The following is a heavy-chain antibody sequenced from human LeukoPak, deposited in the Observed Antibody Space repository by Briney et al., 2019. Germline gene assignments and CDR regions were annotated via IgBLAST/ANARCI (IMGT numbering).Heavy chain of an antibody. CDR1: GYTFTSYA. CDR2: INAGNGNT. J-gene: IGHJ4*02. D-gene: IGHD5-12*01. V-gene: IGHV1-3*01. Sequence: ASVKVSCKASGYTFTSYAMHWVRQAPGQRLEWMGWINAGNGNTKYSQKFQGRVTITRDTSASTAYMELSSLRSDDTAVYYCARFSYSGYDSSIDYWGQGTLVTVSS. CDR3: ARFSYSGYDSSIDY.